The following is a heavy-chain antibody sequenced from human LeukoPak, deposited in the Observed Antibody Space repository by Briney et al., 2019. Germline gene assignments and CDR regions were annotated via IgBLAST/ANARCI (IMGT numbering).Heavy chain of an antibody. J-gene: IGHJ6*02. CDR1: GFTFSSYA. V-gene: IGHV3-23*01. D-gene: IGHD1-26*01. CDR3: AKDIGVQVGAASLYYYYYGMDV. CDR2: ISGSSGST. Sequence: GGSLRLSCAASGFTFSSYAMSWVRQAPGKGLEWVSAISGSSGSTYYADSVKGRFTISRDNSKNTLYLQMNSLRAEDTAVYYCAKDIGVQVGAASLYYYYYGMDVWGQGTTVTVSS.